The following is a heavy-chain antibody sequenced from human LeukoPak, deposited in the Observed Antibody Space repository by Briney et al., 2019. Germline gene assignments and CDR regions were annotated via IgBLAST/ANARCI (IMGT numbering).Heavy chain of an antibody. CDR2: ISFDGNNK. J-gene: IGHJ4*02. V-gene: IGHV3-30*04. CDR3: PGEVRGRQGYFDY. Sequence: GGSLRLSCAASGFTFSSFSMHWIRQAPGKGLEWVAVISFDGNNKYYADSVKGRFTISRDNSKNSLFVQMNSMRAEDAALYYCPGEVRGRQGYFDYWGQGTLVTVSS. CDR1: GFTFSSFS. D-gene: IGHD3-10*01.